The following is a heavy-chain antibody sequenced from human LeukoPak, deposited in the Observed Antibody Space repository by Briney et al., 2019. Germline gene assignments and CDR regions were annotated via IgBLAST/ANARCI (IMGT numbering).Heavy chain of an antibody. Sequence: PSETLSLTCTVSGGSISSYYWSWIRQPPGKGLEWIGEINHSGSTNYNPSLKSRVTISVDTSKNQFSLKLSSVTAADTAVYYCARGYVRILRYFDWLSWAFDYWGQGTLVTVSS. CDR3: ARGYVRILRYFDWLSWAFDY. D-gene: IGHD3-9*01. CDR2: INHSGST. J-gene: IGHJ4*02. CDR1: GGSISSYY. V-gene: IGHV4-34*01.